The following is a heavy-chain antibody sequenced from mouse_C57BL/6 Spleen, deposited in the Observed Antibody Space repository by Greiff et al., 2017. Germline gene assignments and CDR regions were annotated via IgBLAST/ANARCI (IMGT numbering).Heavy chain of an antibody. J-gene: IGHJ3*01. CDR2: INPNNGGT. CDR1: GYTFTDYY. Sequence: EVQLQHSGPELVKPGASVKISCKASGYTFTDYYMNWVKQSHGKSLEWIGYINPNNGGTSYNQKFKGTATLTVDKSSSTAYMELRSLTSEDSAVYYCASPSDDMRDYYVDCFAYWGQGTLVTVSA. D-gene: IGHD1-1*01. CDR3: ASPSDDMRDYYVDCFAY. V-gene: IGHV1-26*01.